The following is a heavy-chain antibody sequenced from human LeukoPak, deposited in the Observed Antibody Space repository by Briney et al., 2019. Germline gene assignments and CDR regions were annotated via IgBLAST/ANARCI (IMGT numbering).Heavy chain of an antibody. D-gene: IGHD6-19*01. Sequence: SETLSLTCAVYGGSFSGYYWSWIRQPPGKGLEWIGEINHSGSTNYNPSLKSRVTISVDTSKNQFSLKLSSVTAADTAVYYCASASGYSSGWYAFDIWGQGTMVTVSS. CDR1: GGSFSGYY. V-gene: IGHV4-34*01. CDR2: INHSGST. CDR3: ASASGYSSGWYAFDI. J-gene: IGHJ3*02.